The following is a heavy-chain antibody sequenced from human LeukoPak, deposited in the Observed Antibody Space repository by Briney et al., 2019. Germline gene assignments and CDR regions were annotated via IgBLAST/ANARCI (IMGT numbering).Heavy chain of an antibody. J-gene: IGHJ2*01. CDR3: ASIDGFQSIMVRGLIIGESYWYFDL. V-gene: IGHV3-48*01. D-gene: IGHD3-10*01. CDR1: GFNFNNYN. CDR2: ITLSSSTT. Sequence: GGSLRLSCAASGFNFNNYNMNWVRQAPGKGLEWVSYITLSSSTTYYADSVKGRFTISRDNAKKSLYLQMNSLRAEDTAVYYCASIDGFQSIMVRGLIIGESYWYFDLWGRGTLVTVSS.